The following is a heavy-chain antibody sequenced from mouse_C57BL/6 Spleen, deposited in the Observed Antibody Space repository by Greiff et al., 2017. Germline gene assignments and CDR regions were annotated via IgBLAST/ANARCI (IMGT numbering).Heavy chain of an antibody. CDR3: AREVTTPSYAMDY. CDR2: INPNYGTT. J-gene: IGHJ4*01. CDR1: GYSFTDYN. Sequence: EVQLQQSGPELVKPGASVKISCKASGYSFTDYNMNWVKQSNGQSLEWIGVINPNYGTTSYNQQFKGKATLTVDQSSSTAYLQLNSLPSEDSSVYYSAREVTTPSYAMDYWGQGTSVTVSS. D-gene: IGHD2-2*01. V-gene: IGHV1-39*01.